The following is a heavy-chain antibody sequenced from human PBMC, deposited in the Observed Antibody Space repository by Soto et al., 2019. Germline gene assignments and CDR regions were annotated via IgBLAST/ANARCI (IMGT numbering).Heavy chain of an antibody. J-gene: IGHJ4*02. Sequence: VGSLRLSCAGSGLTFRNDWLSWVRQAPGKGLEWVANINQDGSERYYVDSVRGRFTISRDNVENSLYLQLNSLRPEDTAVYYCSVYGYGVSAAAYWGQGTLVTVSS. CDR3: SVYGYGVSAAAY. V-gene: IGHV3-7*03. CDR1: GLTFRNDW. CDR2: INQDGSER. D-gene: IGHD4-17*01.